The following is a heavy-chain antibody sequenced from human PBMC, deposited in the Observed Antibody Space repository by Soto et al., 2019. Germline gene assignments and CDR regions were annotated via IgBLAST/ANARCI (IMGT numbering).Heavy chain of an antibody. V-gene: IGHV4-31*03. CDR3: ARDLGGSFVF. CDR2: IYYSGST. CDR1: GCSISSGGYY. J-gene: IGHJ4*02. Sequence: SETLSLTCTVSGCSISSGGYYWSWIRQHPGKGLEWIGYIYYSGSTYYNPSLKSRVTISVGTSKNQFSLKLSSVTAADTAVYYCARDLGGSFVFWGQGPLVTVSS. D-gene: IGHD2-15*01.